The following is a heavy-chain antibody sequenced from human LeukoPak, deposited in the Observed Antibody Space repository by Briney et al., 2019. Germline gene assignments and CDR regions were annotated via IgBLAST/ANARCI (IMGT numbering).Heavy chain of an antibody. J-gene: IGHJ5*02. D-gene: IGHD3-22*01. CDR1: GFSVNNIY. V-gene: IGHV3-53*01. Sequence: GGSLRLSCAASGFSVNNIYMSWVRQAPGRGLEWVSIIYSGGSTYYPDSVKGRFTISRDNSKNTLYLQMNSLRAEDTAVYYCAKEGYDSSGYYHWFDPWGQGTLVTVSS. CDR2: IYSGGST. CDR3: AKEGYDSSGYYHWFDP.